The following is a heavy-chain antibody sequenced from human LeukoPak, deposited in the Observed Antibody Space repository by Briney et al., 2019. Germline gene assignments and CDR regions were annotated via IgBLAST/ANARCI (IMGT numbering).Heavy chain of an antibody. V-gene: IGHV3-30*04. D-gene: IGHD3-10*01. CDR1: GFTFSSYA. Sequence: GRSLRLSCAASGFTFSSYAMHWVRQAPGKGLEWVAVISYDGSNKYYADSVKGRFTISRDNSKNTLYLQMNSLRPEDTAVYYCARALPGVVTMVRGWFDPWGQGTLVTVSS. CDR3: ARALPGVVTMVRGWFDP. J-gene: IGHJ5*02. CDR2: ISYDGSNK.